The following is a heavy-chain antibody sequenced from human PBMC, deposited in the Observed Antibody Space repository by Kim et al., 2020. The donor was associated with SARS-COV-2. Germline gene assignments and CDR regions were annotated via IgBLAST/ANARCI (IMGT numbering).Heavy chain of an antibody. Sequence: SETLSLTCTVSGGSISSGGYYWSWIRQHPGKGLEWIGYIYYSGSTYYNPSLKSRVTISVDTSKNQFSLKLSSVTAADTAVYYCAKIKYYDSSGLSAFDIWGQGTMVTVSS. J-gene: IGHJ3*02. CDR3: AKIKYYDSSGLSAFDI. D-gene: IGHD3-22*01. V-gene: IGHV4-31*03. CDR1: GGSISSGGYY. CDR2: IYYSGST.